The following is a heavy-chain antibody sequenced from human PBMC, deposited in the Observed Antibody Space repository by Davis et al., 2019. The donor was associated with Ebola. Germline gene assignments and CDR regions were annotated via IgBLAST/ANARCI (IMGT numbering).Heavy chain of an antibody. Sequence: AASVKVSCKASGYTFTSYAMHWVRQAPGQRLEWMGWINAGNGNTKYSQKLQGRVTITRDTSASTAYMELSSLRSEDTAVYYCARGSGGWFNWFDPWGQGTLVTVSS. CDR2: INAGNGNT. D-gene: IGHD6-19*01. J-gene: IGHJ5*02. CDR1: GYTFTSYA. CDR3: ARGSGGWFNWFDP. V-gene: IGHV1-3*01.